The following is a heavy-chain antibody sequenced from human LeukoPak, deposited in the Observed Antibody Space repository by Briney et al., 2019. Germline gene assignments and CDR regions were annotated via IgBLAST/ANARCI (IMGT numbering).Heavy chain of an antibody. V-gene: IGHV3-7*01. CDR1: GFNYSDYY. Sequence: GGSLRLSCEASGFNYSDYYVTWVRQAPGKGLEWVANINQDGTEKNYVDSVKGRFTISRDNAKKSLFLQMNNLRVDDTAMYYCVRDVAYYGGNHDYWGPGTLVIVSS. CDR3: VRDVAYYGGNHDY. D-gene: IGHD4-23*01. CDR2: INQDGTEK. J-gene: IGHJ4*02.